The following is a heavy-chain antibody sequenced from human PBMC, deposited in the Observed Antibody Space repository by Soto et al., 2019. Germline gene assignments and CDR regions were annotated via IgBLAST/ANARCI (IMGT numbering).Heavy chain of an antibody. Sequence: QVQLQESGPGLVKPSETLSLTCTVSGGSVSSGSYYWSWIRQPPGKGLEWIGYIYSSGSTNYNPSSNSRVTILMNTPKNNFAPKSNSVTVADTAVSYGVRLGAWGQGTLVTVST. CDR1: GGSVSSGSYY. CDR3: VRLGA. V-gene: IGHV4-61*03. J-gene: IGHJ5*02. D-gene: IGHD3-10*01. CDR2: IYSSGST.